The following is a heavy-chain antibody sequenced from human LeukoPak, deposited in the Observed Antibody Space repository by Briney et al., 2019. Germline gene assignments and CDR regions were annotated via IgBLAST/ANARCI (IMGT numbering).Heavy chain of an antibody. J-gene: IGHJ5*02. CDR1: GFTFSGSA. CDR2: IRSKANSYAT. V-gene: IGHV3-73*01. D-gene: IGHD3-10*01. CDR3: TTRYGSGSQRAFDP. Sequence: GGSLRLSCAASGFTFSGSAMHWVRQASGKGREWVGRIRSKANSYATAYAASVKGRFTISRDDSKHTAYLQMNSLKTEDTAVYYCTTRYGSGSQRAFDPWGQGTLVTVSS.